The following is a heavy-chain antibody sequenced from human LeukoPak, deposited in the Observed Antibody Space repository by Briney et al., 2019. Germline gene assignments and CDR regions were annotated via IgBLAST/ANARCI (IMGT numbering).Heavy chain of an antibody. Sequence: PGGSLRLSCAASGFTFSRYSINWVRQAPGKGLEWVSYISSSSTTLYYADSVKGRFTISRDNAKNSLYLQMNSLRAEDTAVYYCAKVSLVSLNLDYWGQGTLVTVSS. CDR3: AKVSLVSLNLDY. D-gene: IGHD6-13*01. V-gene: IGHV3-48*01. CDR2: ISSSSTTL. CDR1: GFTFSRYS. J-gene: IGHJ4*02.